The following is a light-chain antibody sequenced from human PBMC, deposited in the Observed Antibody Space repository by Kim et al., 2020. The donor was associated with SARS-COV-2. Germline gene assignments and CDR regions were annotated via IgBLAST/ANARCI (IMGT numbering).Light chain of an antibody. Sequence: EMVMTQSPATLSVSSGERATLSCRASQSVGTTLAWYQQKPGQAPRLLIYGASTRATGIPVRFSGSGSGTEFTLTISSLQSEDSAVYHCQQYNNWPWTFGQGTKVDIK. CDR3: QQYNNWPWT. J-gene: IGKJ1*01. CDR2: GAS. V-gene: IGKV3-15*01. CDR1: QSVGTT.